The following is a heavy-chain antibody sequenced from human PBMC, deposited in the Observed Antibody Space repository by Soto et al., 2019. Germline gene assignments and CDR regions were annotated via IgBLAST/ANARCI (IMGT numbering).Heavy chain of an antibody. Sequence: QVKMQESGPGLVKPSQTLSLTCTVSGGSIHSGGYYWTRIRQHPGKGLEWIGNIYFTGSTYYNPSLKSRITISVDTSKNQFSLKLNSVTDADTAVYYCVREAATLVNNRYDYYGLDVWGQGTTVTVSS. CDR3: VREAATLVNNRYDYYGLDV. CDR1: GGSIHSGGYY. J-gene: IGHJ6*02. V-gene: IGHV4-31*03. CDR2: IYFTGST. D-gene: IGHD6-13*01.